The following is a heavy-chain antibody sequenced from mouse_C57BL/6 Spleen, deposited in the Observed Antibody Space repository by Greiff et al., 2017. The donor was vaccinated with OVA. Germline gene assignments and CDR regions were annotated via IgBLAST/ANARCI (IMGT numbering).Heavy chain of an antibody. CDR2: IWSGGST. J-gene: IGHJ1*03. Sequence: QVQLQQSGPGLVQPSQSLSITCTVSGFSLTSYGVHWVRQSPGKGLEWLGVIWSGGSTDYNAAFISRLSISKDNSKSQVFFKMNSLQAYDTAIYYCARNWDWYFDVWGTGTTVTVSS. CDR3: ARNWDWYFDV. CDR1: GFSLTSYG. V-gene: IGHV2-2*01. D-gene: IGHD4-1*01.